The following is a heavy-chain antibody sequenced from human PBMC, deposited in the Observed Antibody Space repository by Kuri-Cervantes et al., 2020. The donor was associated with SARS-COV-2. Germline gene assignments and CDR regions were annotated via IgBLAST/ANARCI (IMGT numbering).Heavy chain of an antibody. Sequence: GGSLRLSCAASGFTVSSNYMSWVRQAPGKGLEWVSVIYSGGSTYYADSVKVRFTISRDNSKNTLYLQMNSLRAEDTAVYYCARSIIAVAGFGGRDYWGQGTLVTVSS. CDR3: ARSIIAVAGFGGRDY. CDR2: IYSGGST. CDR1: GFTVSSNY. D-gene: IGHD6-19*01. V-gene: IGHV3-53*01. J-gene: IGHJ4*02.